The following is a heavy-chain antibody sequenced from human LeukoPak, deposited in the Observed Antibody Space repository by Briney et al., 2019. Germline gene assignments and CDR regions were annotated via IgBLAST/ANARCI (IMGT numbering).Heavy chain of an antibody. J-gene: IGHJ4*02. V-gene: IGHV3-48*01. D-gene: IGHD2-21*01. CDR3: ARFGYCGGDCYSNY. Sequence: PGGSLRLSCAASGFTFSSYSMNWVRQAPGKGLEWVSYISSSSSTIYYADSVKGRFTISRDNAKNSLYLQMNSLRAEDTAVYYCARFGYCGGDCYSNYWGQGTLVTVSS. CDR1: GFTFSSYS. CDR2: ISSSSSTI.